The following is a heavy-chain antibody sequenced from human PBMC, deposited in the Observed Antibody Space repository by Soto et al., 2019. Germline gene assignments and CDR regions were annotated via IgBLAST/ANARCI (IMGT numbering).Heavy chain of an antibody. CDR3: ARGFGRSRVYYYGMDV. V-gene: IGHV1-69*13. CDR2: IIPIFGTA. CDR1: GGTFSSYA. D-gene: IGHD3-16*01. J-gene: IGHJ6*02. Sequence: ASVKVSCKASGGTFSSYAISWVRQAPGQGLEWMGGIIPIFGTANYAQKFQGRVTITADESTSTAYMELSSLRSEDTAVYYCARGFGRSRVYYYGMDVWGQGTTVTVSS.